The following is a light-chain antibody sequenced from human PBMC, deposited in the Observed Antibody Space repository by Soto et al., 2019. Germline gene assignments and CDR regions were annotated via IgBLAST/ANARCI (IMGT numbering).Light chain of an antibody. V-gene: IGKV3-11*01. CDR2: DAS. CDR1: ESISTY. J-gene: IGKJ1*01. Sequence: VVGPQSPATLSLSPGERATLSCRASESISTYLAWYQHKPGQAPRLLIYDASNRATGIPARFSGSGSGTDFTLTISRLEPEDFAVYYCQQYRTFGQGTKVDIK. CDR3: QQYRT.